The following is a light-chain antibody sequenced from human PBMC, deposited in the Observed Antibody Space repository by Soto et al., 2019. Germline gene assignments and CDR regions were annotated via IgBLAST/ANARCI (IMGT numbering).Light chain of an antibody. CDR3: QHYNSYGT. Sequence: DIQMTQSPSTLSASVGDRVTITCRASQSISSWLAWYQQKPGKAPKLMIYDASSLESGVPSRFSGSGSGTEFTLTISSMKPDDFATYYCQHYNSYGTFGQGTKVDIK. CDR2: DAS. V-gene: IGKV1-5*01. CDR1: QSISSW. J-gene: IGKJ1*01.